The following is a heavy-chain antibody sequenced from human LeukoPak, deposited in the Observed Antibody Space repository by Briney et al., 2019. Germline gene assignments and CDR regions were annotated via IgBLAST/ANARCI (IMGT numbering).Heavy chain of an antibody. CDR3: ARGPPYYYDSSGYYRFDY. CDR1: GGSFSGYY. Sequence: SETLSLTCAVYGGSFSGYYWTWIRQPPGKGLEWIGEINHSGSTKYNPSLKSRVTISVDTSKNQFSLKLSYVTAADTAVYYCARGPPYYYDSSGYYRFDYWGQGTLVTVSA. J-gene: IGHJ4*02. CDR2: INHSGST. D-gene: IGHD3-22*01. V-gene: IGHV4-34*01.